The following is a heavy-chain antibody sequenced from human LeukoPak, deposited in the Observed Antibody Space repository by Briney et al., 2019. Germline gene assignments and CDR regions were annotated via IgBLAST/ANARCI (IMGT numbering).Heavy chain of an antibody. CDR3: AFRDSGSFLFQH. CDR2: IIPILGIA. Sequence: ASVTVSCTASGGTFSSYAISWVRQAPGQGLEWMGRIIPILGIANYAQKFQGRVTITADKSTSTAYMELSSLRSEDTAVYYCAFRDSGSFLFQHWGQGTLVTVSS. CDR1: GGTFSSYA. V-gene: IGHV1-69*04. D-gene: IGHD1-26*01. J-gene: IGHJ1*01.